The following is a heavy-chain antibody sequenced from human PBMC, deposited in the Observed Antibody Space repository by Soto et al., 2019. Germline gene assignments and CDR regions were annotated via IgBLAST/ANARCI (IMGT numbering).Heavy chain of an antibody. D-gene: IGHD2-15*01. CDR1: GFTFSSYW. J-gene: IGHJ4*02. CDR3: ARRPCSGGDCYHVDY. CDR2: INSDGSST. V-gene: IGHV3-74*01. Sequence: PGGSLRLSCAASGFTFSSYWMHWVRQAPGKGLVWVSRINSDGSSTTYADSVKGRFTISRDNAKNTLYLQMNSLRAEDTAVYYCARRPCSGGDCYHVDYWGQGTLVTVSS.